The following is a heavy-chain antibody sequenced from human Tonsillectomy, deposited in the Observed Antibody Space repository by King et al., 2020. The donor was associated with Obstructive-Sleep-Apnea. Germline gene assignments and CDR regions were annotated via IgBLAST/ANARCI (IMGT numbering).Heavy chain of an antibody. CDR2: IDPSDSYT. D-gene: IGHD1-1*01. J-gene: IGHJ6*02. CDR1: GYSFTSYW. CDR3: ARQAPTTARDYYYYGMDV. Sequence: QLVQSGAEVKKPGESLRISCKGSGYSFTSYWISWVRQMPGKGLEWMGRIDPSDSYTNYSPSFQGHVTISADKSISTAYLQWSSLKASDTAMYYCARQAPTTARDYYYYGMDVWGQGTTVTVSS. V-gene: IGHV5-10-1*01.